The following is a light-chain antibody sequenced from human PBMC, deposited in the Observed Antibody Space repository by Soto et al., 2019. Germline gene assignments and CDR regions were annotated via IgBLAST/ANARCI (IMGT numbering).Light chain of an antibody. Sequence: QSVLTQPPSVSGSPGQSVTISCTGTSSDVGSSNGVSWYQQPPGTAPKLMIYDVSNRPSGVPDRFSGSKSGNTASLTISGLQAEDEADYYWSSYTSSSTYVFGTGTKLTVL. J-gene: IGLJ1*01. CDR1: SSDVGSSNG. V-gene: IGLV2-18*02. CDR3: SSYTSSSTYV. CDR2: DVS.